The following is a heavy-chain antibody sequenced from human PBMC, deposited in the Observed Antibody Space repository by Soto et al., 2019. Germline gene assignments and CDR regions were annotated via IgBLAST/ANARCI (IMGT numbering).Heavy chain of an antibody. V-gene: IGHV4-31*03. CDR1: GGSISSGGYY. CDR3: AGGPYGSGNHHLNN. D-gene: IGHD3-10*01. CDR2: IYYSGST. J-gene: IGHJ4*02. Sequence: SETLSLTCTVSGGSISSGGYYWSWIRQHPGKGLEWIGYIYYSGSTYYNPSLKSRVTISVDTSKNQFSLKLSSVTAADTAVYYCAGGPYGSGNHHLNNWGQGVLVTVSS.